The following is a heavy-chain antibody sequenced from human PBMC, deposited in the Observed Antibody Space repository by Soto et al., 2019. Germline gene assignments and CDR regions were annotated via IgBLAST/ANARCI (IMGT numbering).Heavy chain of an antibody. Sequence: ASVKVSCQVSGYTFTSYGISWVRQAPGQGLEWMGWISAYNGNTNYAQKLQGRVTMTTDTSTSTAYMERRSLRSDDTAVYYCARDLAVYYYDSSGYYSFDYWGQGTLVTVSS. D-gene: IGHD3-22*01. V-gene: IGHV1-18*01. CDR1: GYTFTSYG. CDR2: ISAYNGNT. J-gene: IGHJ4*02. CDR3: ARDLAVYYYDSSGYYSFDY.